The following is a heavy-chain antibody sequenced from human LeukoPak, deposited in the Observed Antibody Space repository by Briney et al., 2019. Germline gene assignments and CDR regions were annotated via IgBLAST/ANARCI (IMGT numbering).Heavy chain of an antibody. V-gene: IGHV4-38-2*02. CDR1: GYSISSDYY. Sequence: PSETLSLTCTVSGYSISSDYYWAWIRQPPGKGLEWIGSIFHTGSTYHNPSLKSRVTISVDTSKNQFSLKLNSVTAADTAVYYCARDHSSSSEDYWGQGTLVTVSS. CDR3: ARDHSSSSEDY. J-gene: IGHJ4*02. CDR2: IFHTGST. D-gene: IGHD6-13*01.